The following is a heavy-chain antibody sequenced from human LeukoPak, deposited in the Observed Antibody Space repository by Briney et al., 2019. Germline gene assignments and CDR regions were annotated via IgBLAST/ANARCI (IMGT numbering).Heavy chain of an antibody. CDR3: ARLPVLRYFDWLYPVY. J-gene: IGHJ4*02. CDR2: IYTSGST. V-gene: IGHV4-4*07. CDR1: GGSISSYY. Sequence: SETLSLTCTVSGGSISSYYWSWIRQPAGKGLEWIGRIYTSGSTNYNPSLKSRVTMSVDTSKNQFSLKLSSVTAADTAVYYCARLPVLRYFDWLYPVYWGQGTLVTVSS. D-gene: IGHD3-9*01.